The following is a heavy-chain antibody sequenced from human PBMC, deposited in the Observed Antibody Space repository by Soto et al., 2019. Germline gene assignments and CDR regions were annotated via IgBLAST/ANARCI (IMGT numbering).Heavy chain of an antibody. CDR2: IHHSGSI. CDR3: AREDDGGDSLAV. J-gene: IGHJ6*02. Sequence: TLSLMCTVSGGSIRSDYYHWTWIRQSPGKGLEWIGYIHHSGSILYNPSLKSRVTISVDTSKNQFSLHLTSVTAADTAVYFCAREDDGGDSLAVWGQGTTVTVSS. D-gene: IGHD2-21*02. CDR1: GGSIRSDYYH. V-gene: IGHV4-30-4*08.